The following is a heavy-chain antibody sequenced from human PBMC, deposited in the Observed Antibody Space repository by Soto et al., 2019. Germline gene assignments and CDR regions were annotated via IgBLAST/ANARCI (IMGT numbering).Heavy chain of an antibody. CDR1: GGSISSYY. J-gene: IGHJ4*02. V-gene: IGHV4-59*01. D-gene: IGHD3-16*01. CDR2: IYYSGST. CDR3: ARDNALLGIDY. Sequence: TLSLTCTVSGGSISSYYWSWIRQPPGKGLEWIGYIYYSGSTNYNPSLKSRVTISVDTSKNQFSLKLSSVTAADTAVYYCARDNALLGIDYWGQGTLVTVSS.